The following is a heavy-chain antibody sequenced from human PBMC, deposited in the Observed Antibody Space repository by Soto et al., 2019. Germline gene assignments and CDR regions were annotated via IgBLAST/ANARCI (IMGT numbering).Heavy chain of an antibody. Sequence: EVQLVESGGVVVQPGGSLRLSCAASGFTFDDYTMHWVRQAPGKGLEWVSLISWDGGSTYYADSVKGRFTISRDNSKNSLYLQMNSLRTEDTALYYCAKDIFLMVYAPSNFGPAVDYWGQGTLVTVSS. J-gene: IGHJ4*02. CDR2: ISWDGGST. CDR1: GFTFDDYT. V-gene: IGHV3-43*01. CDR3: AKDIFLMVYAPSNFGPAVDY. D-gene: IGHD2-8*01.